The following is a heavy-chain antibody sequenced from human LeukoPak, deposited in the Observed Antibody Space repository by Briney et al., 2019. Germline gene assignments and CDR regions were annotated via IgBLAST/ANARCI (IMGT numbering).Heavy chain of an antibody. CDR3: ARSPYDILTGYYHFDY. CDR1: GGTFSSYA. J-gene: IGHJ4*02. Sequence: GASVKVSCKASGGTFSSYAISWVRQAPGQGLEWMGRIIPILGIANYAQKFQGRVTITADRSTSAAYMELSSLRSEDTAVYYCARSPYDILTGYYHFDYWGQGTLVIVSS. V-gene: IGHV1-69*04. D-gene: IGHD3-9*01. CDR2: IIPILGIA.